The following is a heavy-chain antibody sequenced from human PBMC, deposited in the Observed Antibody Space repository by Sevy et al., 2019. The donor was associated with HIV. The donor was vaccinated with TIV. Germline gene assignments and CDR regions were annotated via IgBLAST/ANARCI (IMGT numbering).Heavy chain of an antibody. Sequence: ASVKVSCKASGYTFTSYGISWVRQAPGQGLEWMGWISAYNGNTNYARKLQGRVTMTTDTSTSTAYMELRSLRSDDTSVYYCARGTYSGSYFDYWGQGTLVTVSS. D-gene: IGHD1-26*01. V-gene: IGHV1-18*04. J-gene: IGHJ4*02. CDR2: ISAYNGNT. CDR1: GYTFTSYG. CDR3: ARGTYSGSYFDY.